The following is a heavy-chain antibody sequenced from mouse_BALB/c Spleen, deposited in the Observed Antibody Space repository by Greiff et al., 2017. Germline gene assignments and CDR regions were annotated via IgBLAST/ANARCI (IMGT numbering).Heavy chain of an antibody. CDR1: GFTFSSYA. D-gene: IGHD2-2*01. J-gene: IGHJ3*01. V-gene: IGHV5-6-5*01. CDR3: ARVYGNDEAWFAY. Sequence: EVQLVESGGGLVKPGGSLKLSCAASGFTFSSYAMSWVRQTPEKRLEWVASISSGGSTYYPDSVKGRFTISRDNARNILYLQMSSLRSEDTAMYYCARVYGNDEAWFAYWGQGTLVTVSA. CDR2: ISSGGST.